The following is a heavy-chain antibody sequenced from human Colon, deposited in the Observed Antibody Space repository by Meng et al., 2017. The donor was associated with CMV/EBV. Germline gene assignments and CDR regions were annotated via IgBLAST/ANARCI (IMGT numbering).Heavy chain of an antibody. CDR2: ISSSSSYI. V-gene: IGHV3-21*01. CDR3: ARGGSSGWTPFDY. J-gene: IGHJ4*02. Sequence: ESLKISCAASGFTFSSYSMNWVRQAPGKGLEWVSSISSSSSYIYYADSVKGRFTISRDNAKNSLYLQMNSLRAEDTAVYYCARGGSSGWTPFDYWGQGTLVTVSS. D-gene: IGHD6-19*01. CDR1: GFTFSSYS.